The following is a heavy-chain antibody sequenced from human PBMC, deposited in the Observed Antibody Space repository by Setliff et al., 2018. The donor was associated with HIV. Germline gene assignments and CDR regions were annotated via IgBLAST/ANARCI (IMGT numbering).Heavy chain of an antibody. J-gene: IGHJ4*02. Sequence: SETLSLTCSVAGASMTSHYLTWIRQPRGMGLEWIGNIYGSGTIYDPPLRNRVTISVDTSKNQFSLKLTSVTAADTAVYYCARWGNSYNSYDSWGQGTVVTVSS. CDR3: ARWGNSYNSYDS. D-gene: IGHD5-12*01. CDR2: IYGSGT. CDR1: GASMTSHY. V-gene: IGHV4-59*11.